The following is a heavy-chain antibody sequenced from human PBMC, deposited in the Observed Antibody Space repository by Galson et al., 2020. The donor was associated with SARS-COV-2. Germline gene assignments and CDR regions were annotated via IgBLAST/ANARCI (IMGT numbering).Heavy chain of an antibody. CDR3: AKSRWDIVVDGSFGP. Sequence: GGSLRLSCAASGFTIRSYAMSWVRQAPGKGLEWLPAISSRGSSTYYADSVKGRFTISRDNSKNTLYLQMNSLRAEDTAVYYCAKSRWDIVVDGSFGPWGQGTLVTVSS. CDR1: GFTIRSYA. CDR2: ISSRGSST. V-gene: IGHV3-23*01. J-gene: IGHJ5*02. D-gene: IGHD2-2*01.